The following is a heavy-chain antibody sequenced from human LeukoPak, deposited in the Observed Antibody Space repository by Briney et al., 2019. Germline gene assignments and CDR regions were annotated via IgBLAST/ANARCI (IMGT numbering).Heavy chain of an antibody. V-gene: IGHV5-51*01. D-gene: IGHD2-21*02. J-gene: IGHJ6*02. CDR1: GYSFTSYW. CDR2: IYPGDSDT. CDR3: ARVNSVVTASYGMDV. Sequence: GESLQISCKGSGYSFTSYWIGWVRQMPGKGLEWMGIIYPGDSDTRYSPSFQGQVTISADKSISTAYLQWSSLKASDTAMYYCARVNSVVTASYGMDVWGQGTTVTVSS.